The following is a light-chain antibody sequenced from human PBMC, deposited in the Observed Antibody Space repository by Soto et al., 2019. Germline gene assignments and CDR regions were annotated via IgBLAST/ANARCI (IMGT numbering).Light chain of an antibody. J-gene: IGKJ3*01. V-gene: IGKV3-20*01. CDR1: QSVSNSY. CDR2: VAS. CDR3: HQYDSLPFA. Sequence: EIVLTQSPGTLSLSPGERATLSCRASQSVSNSYLAWYQQKPGQAPRLLIYVASRRASGIPDRFSGSGSGTDFSLTISRLEPEDFAVYYCHQYDSLPFAFGPGTKVDFK.